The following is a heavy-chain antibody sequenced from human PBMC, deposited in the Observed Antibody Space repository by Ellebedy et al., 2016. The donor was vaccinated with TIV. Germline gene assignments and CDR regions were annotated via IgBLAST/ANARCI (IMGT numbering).Heavy chain of an antibody. CDR2: IIPIFGTA. Sequence: SVKVSXKASGGTFSSYAISWVRQAPGQGLEWMGGIIPIFGTANYAQKFQGWVTMTRDTSISTAYMELSRLRSEDTAVYYCATKYYYDSSGYYGYYWGQGTLVTVSS. V-gene: IGHV1-69*05. D-gene: IGHD3-22*01. CDR3: ATKYYYDSSGYYGYY. CDR1: GGTFSSYA. J-gene: IGHJ4*02.